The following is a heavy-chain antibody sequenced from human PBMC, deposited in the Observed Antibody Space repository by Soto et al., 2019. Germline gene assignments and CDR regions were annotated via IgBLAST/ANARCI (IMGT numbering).Heavy chain of an antibody. CDR2: ISYDGSNK. Sequence: GGSLRLSCAASGFTFSIYAMHWVRQAPGKGLEWVAVISYDGSNKYYADSVKGRFTISRDNSKNTLYLQMNSLRAEDTAVYYCARDQYYGEFGYFDYWGQGTLVTVSS. CDR3: ARDQYYGEFGYFDY. V-gene: IGHV3-30-3*01. CDR1: GFTFSIYA. J-gene: IGHJ4*02. D-gene: IGHD4-17*01.